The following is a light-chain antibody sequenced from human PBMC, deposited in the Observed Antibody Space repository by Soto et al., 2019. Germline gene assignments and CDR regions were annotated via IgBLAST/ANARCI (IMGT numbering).Light chain of an antibody. V-gene: IGKV3-11*01. CDR1: QSVSSH. CDR2: DAS. CDR3: QQRSSAIT. Sequence: EIVLTQSPATLSLSPCERATLSCRASQSVSSHLAWFQQRPGQAPRLLIYDASNRATGIPARFSGRGSGTDFTLTISSLEPEDFAVYYCQQRSSAITFGQGTRLEIK. J-gene: IGKJ5*01.